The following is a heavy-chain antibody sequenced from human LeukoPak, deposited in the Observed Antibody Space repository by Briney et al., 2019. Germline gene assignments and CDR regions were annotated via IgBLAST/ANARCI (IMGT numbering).Heavy chain of an antibody. V-gene: IGHV3-30-3*01. Sequence: GGSLRLSCAASGFTFSSYAMHWVRQAPGKGLEWVAVISYDGSIKYYADSVKGRFTISRDNSKNTLYLQKNSLRAEDTAVYYCAREFAPYRSNWFDPWGQGTLVTVSS. CDR1: GFTFSSYA. J-gene: IGHJ5*02. CDR2: ISYDGSIK. CDR3: AREFAPYRSNWFDP. D-gene: IGHD2-2*02.